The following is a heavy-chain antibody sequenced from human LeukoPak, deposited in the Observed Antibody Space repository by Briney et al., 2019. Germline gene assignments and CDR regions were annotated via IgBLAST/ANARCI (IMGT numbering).Heavy chain of an antibody. CDR2: NNHGRRS. V-gene: IGHV4-34*01. CDR3: ARGRLRPDY. Sequence: PSETLSLICAVYGGSFSGYYWSWIRQPPGKGREGIGENNHGRRSNYNLSLNSQVTISVDTSKSQFSLKLSSVTAADTAVYYCARGRLRPDYWGQGTLVTVSS. CDR1: GGSFSGYY. D-gene: IGHD5-12*01. J-gene: IGHJ4*02.